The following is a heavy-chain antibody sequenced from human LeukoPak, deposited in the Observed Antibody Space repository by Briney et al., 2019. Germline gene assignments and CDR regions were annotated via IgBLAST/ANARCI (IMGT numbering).Heavy chain of an antibody. Sequence: GGSLRLSCAASGFNLKSYWMSWVRQAPGKGLEWVANIKQDGTEKNYVDSVKGRFTISRDNAKNSLYLQMNSLRAEDTAVYYCARDPSYSSSIDYWGQGTLVTVSS. V-gene: IGHV3-7*03. CDR1: GFNLKSYW. CDR2: IKQDGTEK. J-gene: IGHJ4*02. CDR3: ARDPSYSSSIDY. D-gene: IGHD6-6*01.